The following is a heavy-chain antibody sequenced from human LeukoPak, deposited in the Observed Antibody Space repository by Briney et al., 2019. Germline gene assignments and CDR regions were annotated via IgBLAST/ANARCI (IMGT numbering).Heavy chain of an antibody. V-gene: IGHV3-20*04. J-gene: IGHJ4*02. CDR3: ARAKQETYYYDSSGYCFDY. CDR1: GFTFDDYG. D-gene: IGHD3-22*01. Sequence: GGSLRLSCAASGFTFDDYGMSWVRQAPGKGLEWVSGINWNGGSTGYADPVKGRFTISRDNAKNYMYLQMNSLRAEDTALYYCARAKQETYYYDSSGYCFDYWGQGTLVTVSS. CDR2: INWNGGST.